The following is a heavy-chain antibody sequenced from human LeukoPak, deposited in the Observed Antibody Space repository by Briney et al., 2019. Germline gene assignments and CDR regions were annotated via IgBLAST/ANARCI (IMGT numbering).Heavy chain of an antibody. CDR2: INHSGST. CDR1: GGSFSSYY. CDR3: ARWWLVHQAFDY. D-gene: IGHD6-19*01. Sequence: SETLSLTCAVYGGSFSSYYWSWIRQPPGKGLEWIGEINHSGSTNYNPSLKSRVTISVDTSKNQFSLKLSSVTAADTAVYYCARWWLVHQAFDYWGQGTLVTVYS. V-gene: IGHV4-34*01. J-gene: IGHJ4*02.